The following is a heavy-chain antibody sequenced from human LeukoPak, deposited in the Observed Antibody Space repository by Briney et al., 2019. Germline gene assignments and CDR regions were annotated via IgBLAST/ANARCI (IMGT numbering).Heavy chain of an antibody. D-gene: IGHD6-13*01. Sequence: SETLSLTCAVYGGSFSGYYWSWIRQPPGKGLEWIGEINHSGSTNYNPSLKSRVTISVDTSKNQFSLKLSSVTAADTAVYYCARVGSSSSWYPFDYWRQGTLVTVSS. V-gene: IGHV4-34*01. CDR2: INHSGST. CDR3: ARVGSSSSWYPFDY. CDR1: GGSFSGYY. J-gene: IGHJ4*02.